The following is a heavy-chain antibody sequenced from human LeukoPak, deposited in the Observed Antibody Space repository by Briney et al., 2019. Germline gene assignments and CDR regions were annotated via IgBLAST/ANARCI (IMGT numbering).Heavy chain of an antibody. CDR1: GFTVSSNY. J-gene: IGHJ6*02. CDR3: ATIWFGDVYYYYGMDV. CDR2: ISGSGGST. Sequence: GGSLRLSCAASGFTVSSNYMSWVRQAPGKGLEWVSAISGSGGSTYYADSVKGRFTISRDNSKNTLYLQMNSLRAEDTAVYYCATIWFGDVYYYYGMDVWGQGTTVTVSS. V-gene: IGHV3-23*01. D-gene: IGHD3-10*01.